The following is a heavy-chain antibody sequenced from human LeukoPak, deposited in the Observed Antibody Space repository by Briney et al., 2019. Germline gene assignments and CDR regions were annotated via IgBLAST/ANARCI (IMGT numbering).Heavy chain of an antibody. D-gene: IGHD3-9*01. V-gene: IGHV4-34*01. CDR1: GGSFSGYY. J-gene: IGHJ6*03. CDR2: INHSGST. CDR3: ARGRYFDWLLRVGYYYYMDV. Sequence: SETLSLTCAVYGGSFSGYYWSWIRQPPGKGLEWIGEINHSGSTNYNPSLKSRVTISVDTSKNQFSLKLSSVTAADTAVYYCARGRYFDWLLRVGYYYYMDVWGKGTTVTVSS.